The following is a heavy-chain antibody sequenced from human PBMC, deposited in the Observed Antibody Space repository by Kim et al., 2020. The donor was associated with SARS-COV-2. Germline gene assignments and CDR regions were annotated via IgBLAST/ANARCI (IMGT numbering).Heavy chain of an antibody. V-gene: IGHV3-9*01. D-gene: IGHD6-13*01. J-gene: IGHJ5*02. CDR3: VGGATAGINWFDP. Sequence: YAESVKGRFTLSRDNDKNSLYLQMNSLTTEDTALYYCVGGATAGINWFDPWGQGALVTVAS.